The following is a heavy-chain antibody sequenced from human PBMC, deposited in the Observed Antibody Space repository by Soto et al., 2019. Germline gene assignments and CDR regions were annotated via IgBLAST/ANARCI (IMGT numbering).Heavy chain of an antibody. D-gene: IGHD6-13*01. CDR1: GYTFTSNA. Sequence: ASVKVSCKAYGYTFTSNAIHWVRQAPGQELEWMGWINGGNGYTKYSRNFQDRVTLTRDTSTSTAYMELRSLRSDDTAVYYCARGPTGIAAAGNWDYYYYGMDVWGQGTTVTVSS. CDR2: INGGNGYT. CDR3: ARGPTGIAAAGNWDYYYYGMDV. J-gene: IGHJ6*02. V-gene: IGHV1-3*01.